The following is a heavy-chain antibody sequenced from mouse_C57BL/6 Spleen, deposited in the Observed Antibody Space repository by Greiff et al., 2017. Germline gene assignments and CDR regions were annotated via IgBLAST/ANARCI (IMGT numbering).Heavy chain of an antibody. J-gene: IGHJ3*01. CDR2: IYPGSGNT. D-gene: IGHD1-1*01. Sequence: VQLQQSGAELVRPGASVKMSCKASGYTFTAYYINWVKQRPGQGLEWIARIYPGSGNTYYNEKFKGKATLTAEKSSSTAYMQLSSLTSEDSAVYFGARSGGIYYGAWFAYWGQGTMVTVSA. CDR1: GYTFTAYY. V-gene: IGHV1-76*01. CDR3: ARSGGIYYGAWFAY.